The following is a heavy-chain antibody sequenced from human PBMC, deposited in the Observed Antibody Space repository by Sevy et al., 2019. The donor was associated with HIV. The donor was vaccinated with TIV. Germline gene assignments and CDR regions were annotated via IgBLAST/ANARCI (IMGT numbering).Heavy chain of an antibody. CDR3: AKDREYYDSSGVDY. CDR1: GFTFSSYG. J-gene: IGHJ4*02. CDR2: ISYDGSNK. D-gene: IGHD3-22*01. V-gene: IGHV3-30*18. Sequence: GGSLSLSCAASGFTFSSYGMHWVRQAPGKGLEWVAVISYDGSNKYYADSVKGRFTISRDNSKNTLYLQMNSLRAEDTAVYYCAKDREYYDSSGVDYWGQGTLVTVSS.